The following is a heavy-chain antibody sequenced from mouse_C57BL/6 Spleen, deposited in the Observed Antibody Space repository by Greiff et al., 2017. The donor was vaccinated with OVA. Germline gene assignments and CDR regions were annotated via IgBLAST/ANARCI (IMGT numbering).Heavy chain of an antibody. Sequence: ESGPGLVKPSQSLSLTCSVTGYSIPSGYYWNWIRQFPGNKLEWMGYISYDGSNNSNPSLKNRISITRDTSKNQIFLKLNSVTTEDTATYYLARGGYDYDFAYWGQGTLVTVSA. J-gene: IGHJ3*01. CDR2: ISYDGSN. V-gene: IGHV3-6*01. D-gene: IGHD2-4*01. CDR3: ARGGYDYDFAY. CDR1: GYSIPSGYY.